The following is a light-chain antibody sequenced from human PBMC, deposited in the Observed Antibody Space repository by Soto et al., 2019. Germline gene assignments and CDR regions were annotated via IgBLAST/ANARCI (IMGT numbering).Light chain of an antibody. CDR2: AAS. Sequence: DVHMTQSPSSLSASVGYRFTITCRASQSIITYLNWYQQKPVKAPKLLIYAASSLQSGVPSRFSGSGSGTDCTLTISSLQPEDFATYYCQQSYSTPQTFGQGTKVDIK. J-gene: IGKJ1*01. CDR1: QSIITY. CDR3: QQSYSTPQT. V-gene: IGKV1-39*01.